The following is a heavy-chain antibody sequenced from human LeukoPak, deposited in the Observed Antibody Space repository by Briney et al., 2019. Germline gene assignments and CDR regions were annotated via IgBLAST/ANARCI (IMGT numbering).Heavy chain of an antibody. CDR1: GGSISSSSYY. CDR3: ARVLAYSRYYYYYYMDV. J-gene: IGHJ6*03. Sequence: SETLSLTCTVSGGSISSSSYYWGWIRQPPGKGLEWIGSIYYSGSTYYNPSLKSRVTISVDTSKNQFSLKLSSVTAADTAVYYCARVLAYSRYYYYYYMDVWGKGTTVTVSS. D-gene: IGHD6-13*01. CDR2: IYYSGST. V-gene: IGHV4-39*07.